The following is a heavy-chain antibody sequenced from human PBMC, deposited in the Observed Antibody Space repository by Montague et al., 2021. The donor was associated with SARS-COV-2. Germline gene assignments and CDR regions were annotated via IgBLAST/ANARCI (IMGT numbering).Heavy chain of an antibody. D-gene: IGHD1-14*01. CDR2: INSDGTTT. Sequence: SLRLSCAASGFTFNSYWMHWVRQAPGKGLVWVSRINSDGTTTTYSDSVKGLFTTSRDNAKDTLYLQMNSLRAEDTALYFCARGGPLSYYYYGMDVWGQGTTVTVSS. CDR1: GFTFNSYW. CDR3: ARGGPLSYYYYGMDV. V-gene: IGHV3-74*01. J-gene: IGHJ6*02.